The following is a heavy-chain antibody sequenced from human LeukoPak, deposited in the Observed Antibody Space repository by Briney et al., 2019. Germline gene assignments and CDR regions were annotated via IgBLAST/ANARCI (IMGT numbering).Heavy chain of an antibody. Sequence: GGSLRLSCAASGFTFSSYSMNWVRQAPGKGLEWVSSISSSSSYIYYADSVKGRFTISRDNAKNSLYLQMNSLRAEDTAVYYCAKDREGYYMDVWGKGTTVTVSS. CDR1: GFTFSSYS. CDR2: ISSSSSYI. CDR3: AKDREGYYMDV. V-gene: IGHV3-21*04. D-gene: IGHD1-26*01. J-gene: IGHJ6*03.